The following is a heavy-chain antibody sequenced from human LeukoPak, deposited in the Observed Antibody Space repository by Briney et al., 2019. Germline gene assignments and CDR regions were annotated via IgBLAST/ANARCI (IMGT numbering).Heavy chain of an antibody. V-gene: IGHV1-69*13. Sequence: AVKVSCKASGGTFSSYAISWVRQAPGQGLEWMGGIIPIFGTANYAQKFQGRVTITADESTSTAYMELSSLRSEDTAVYYCARRLRWANWFDPWGQGTLVTVSS. CDR1: GGTFSSYA. CDR3: ARRLRWANWFDP. J-gene: IGHJ5*02. D-gene: IGHD4-23*01. CDR2: IIPIFGTA.